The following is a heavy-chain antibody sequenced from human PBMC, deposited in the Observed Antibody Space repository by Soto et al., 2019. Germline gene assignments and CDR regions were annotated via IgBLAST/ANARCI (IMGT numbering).Heavy chain of an antibody. CDR1: GGSISSSSYY. CDR3: ARDSSLMTVVAFGWFDP. CDR2: IYYSGST. Sequence: SETLSLTCTVSGGSISSSSYYWGWIRQPPGKGLEWIGSIYYSGSTYYNPSLKSRVTISVDTSKNQFSLKLSSVTAADTAVYYCARDSSLMTVVAFGWFDPWGQGTLVTVSS. D-gene: IGHD2-15*01. J-gene: IGHJ5*02. V-gene: IGHV4-39*02.